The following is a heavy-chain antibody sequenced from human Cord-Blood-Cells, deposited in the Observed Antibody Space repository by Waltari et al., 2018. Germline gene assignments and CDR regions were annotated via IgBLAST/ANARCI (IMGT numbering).Heavy chain of an antibody. D-gene: IGHD6-25*01. J-gene: IGHJ3*02. CDR2: INPNSDGT. CDR3: ARDFAPPRGGYNDAFDI. CDR1: GYTFTGYY. V-gene: IGHV1-2*02. Sequence: QVQLVQSGAEVKKPGASVKVSCKASGYTFTGYYLHWVRQAPGQGVDWMGWINPNSDGTNDAQKLQGRVTMTRDTSLSTAYMELSRLRSDDTAVYYGARDFAPPRGGYNDAFDIWGQGTMVTVSS.